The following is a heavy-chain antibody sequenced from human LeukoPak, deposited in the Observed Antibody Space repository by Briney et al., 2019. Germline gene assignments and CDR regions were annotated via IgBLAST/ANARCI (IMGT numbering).Heavy chain of an antibody. D-gene: IGHD1-26*01. V-gene: IGHV4-59*08. CDR3: ARIPGKWFDP. CDR1: GGSISSYH. CDR2: IYYSGSP. Sequence: SETLSLTCTVFGGSISSYHWRWIRQHRGKGLEWIVYIYYSGSPTYNPSLKSRVTISVDTSKNQFPLKLSSVTAADTAVYYCARIPGKWFDPWGQGTLVTVSS. J-gene: IGHJ5*02.